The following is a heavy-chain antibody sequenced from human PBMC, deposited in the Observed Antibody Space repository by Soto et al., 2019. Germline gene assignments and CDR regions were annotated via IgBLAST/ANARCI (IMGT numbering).Heavy chain of an antibody. CDR3: ARSVEGHFDY. D-gene: IGHD6-19*01. Sequence: EVQLVESGGNLVQPGGSLRLSCAASGFRFSIYSMNWVRRAPGKGLEWSAYITSDTKTIKYADSVKGRFTISRDNDKNLVYLYMNSLRDEDTAVYYCARSVEGHFDYWGQGTVVTVSA. V-gene: IGHV3-48*02. CDR1: GFRFSIYS. J-gene: IGHJ4*02. CDR2: ITSDTKTI.